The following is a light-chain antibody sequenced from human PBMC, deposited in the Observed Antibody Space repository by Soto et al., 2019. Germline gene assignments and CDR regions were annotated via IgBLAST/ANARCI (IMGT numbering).Light chain of an antibody. CDR2: EVS. CDR3: SSYTSSSTLVV. V-gene: IGLV2-14*01. Sequence: LTQPASVSGSPGQSITISCTGTSSDVGGYNYVSWYQQHPGKAPKLMIYEVSNRPSGVSNRFSGSKSGNTASLTISGLQAGDEADYYCSSYTSSSTLVVFGTGTKVTVL. J-gene: IGLJ1*01. CDR1: SSDVGGYNY.